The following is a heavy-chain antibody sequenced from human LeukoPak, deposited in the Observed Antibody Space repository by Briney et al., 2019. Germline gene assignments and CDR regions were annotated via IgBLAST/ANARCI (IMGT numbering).Heavy chain of an antibody. D-gene: IGHD4-17*01. CDR1: GFTFSSYA. CDR3: AKDIRLTVTTSFDY. Sequence: GGSLRLSCAASGFTFSSYAMSWVRQAPGKGLEWVSTISGSGGSTYHADSVKGRFTISRDNSKNTLYLQMNSLRAEDTALYYCAKDIRLTVTTSFDYWGQGTLVTVSS. CDR2: ISGSGGST. J-gene: IGHJ4*02. V-gene: IGHV3-23*01.